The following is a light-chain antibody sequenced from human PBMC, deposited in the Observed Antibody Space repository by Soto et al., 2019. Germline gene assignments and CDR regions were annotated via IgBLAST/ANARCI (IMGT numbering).Light chain of an antibody. CDR2: KAS. V-gene: IGKV1-5*03. Sequence: DIQMTQSPSTLSASVGGRVTISCRASQSISTWLAWYQQKPGKAPNLLIYKASSLESGVPSRFSGSGSGTEFTLTISSLQPDDFATYYCQQYNSYPYTFGQGTKLESK. CDR3: QQYNSYPYT. CDR1: QSISTW. J-gene: IGKJ2*01.